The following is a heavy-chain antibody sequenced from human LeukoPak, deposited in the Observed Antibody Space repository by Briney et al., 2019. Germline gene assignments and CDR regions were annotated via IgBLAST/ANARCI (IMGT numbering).Heavy chain of an antibody. Sequence: PSETLSLTCAVYGGSFSGYYWSWIRQPPGEGLEWIGEINHSGSTNYNPSLKSRVTISVDTSKNQFSLKLSSVTAADTAVYYCARAQGYYGSGSYYKGAEDYWGQGTLVTVSS. D-gene: IGHD3-10*01. V-gene: IGHV4-34*01. CDR3: ARAQGYYGSGSYYKGAEDY. J-gene: IGHJ4*02. CDR1: GGSFSGYY. CDR2: INHSGST.